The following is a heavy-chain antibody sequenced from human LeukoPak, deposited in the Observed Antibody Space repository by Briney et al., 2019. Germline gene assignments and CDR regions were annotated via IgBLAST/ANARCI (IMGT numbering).Heavy chain of an antibody. CDR2: IYYSGST. J-gene: IGHJ4*02. D-gene: IGHD3-22*01. V-gene: IGHV4-39*01. Sequence: SETLSLTCTVSGGSISSSSYYWGWIRQPPGKGLESIGSIYYSGSTYYNPSLKSRVTISVDTSKNQFSLKLSSVTAADTAVYYCARPGYYDSSGYFDYWGQGTLVTVSS. CDR3: ARPGYYDSSGYFDY. CDR1: GGSISSSSYY.